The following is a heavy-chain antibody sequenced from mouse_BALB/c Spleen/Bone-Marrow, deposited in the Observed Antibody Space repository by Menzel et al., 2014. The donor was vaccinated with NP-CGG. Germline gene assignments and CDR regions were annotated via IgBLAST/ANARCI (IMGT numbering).Heavy chain of an antibody. Sequence: VQLKESGAELVKPGASVKLSCTASGFNIKDTYIHWGKQRPEQGLEWIGRIDPANGNTKYDPKFQGKATITADTSSNTAYLQLSSLTSEDTAVYYCAEITTAAYYVMDYWGQGTSVTVSS. V-gene: IGHV14-3*02. CDR3: AEITTAAYYVMDY. CDR2: IDPANGNT. CDR1: GFNIKDTY. D-gene: IGHD1-2*01. J-gene: IGHJ4*01.